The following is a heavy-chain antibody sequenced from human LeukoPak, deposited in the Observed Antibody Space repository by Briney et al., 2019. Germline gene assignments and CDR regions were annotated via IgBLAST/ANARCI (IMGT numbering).Heavy chain of an antibody. D-gene: IGHD4-17*01. CDR1: GGSISSYY. Sequence: SETLSLTCTVSGGSISSYYWSWIRQPPGKGLEWIGYIYYSGSTNYNPSLKSRVTISVDTSKNQFSLKLSSVTAADTAVYYCARPNDYGDARRKYYFDYWGQGTLVTVSS. J-gene: IGHJ4*02. V-gene: IGHV4-59*12. CDR3: ARPNDYGDARRKYYFDY. CDR2: IYYSGST.